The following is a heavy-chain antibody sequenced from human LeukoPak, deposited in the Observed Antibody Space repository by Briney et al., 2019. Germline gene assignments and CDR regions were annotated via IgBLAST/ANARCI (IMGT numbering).Heavy chain of an antibody. CDR1: GFTFSSYS. D-gene: IGHD4-23*01. CDR3: ARELVRDGMDV. J-gene: IGHJ6*02. V-gene: IGHV3-21*01. CDR2: ISSSSSYI. Sequence: GGSLRLSCAASGFTFSSYSMNWVRQAPGKGLEWVSSISSSSSYIYYADSVKGRFTISRDNAKNSLYLQMNSLRAEDTAVYYCARELVRDGMDVWGQGTTVTVSS.